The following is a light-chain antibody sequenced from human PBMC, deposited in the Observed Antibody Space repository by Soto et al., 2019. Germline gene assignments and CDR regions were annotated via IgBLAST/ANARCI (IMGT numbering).Light chain of an antibody. CDR3: GTWDSSLSVNV. CDR2: DSD. CDR1: SSNIGNNY. Sequence: QSVLTPPPSVSAAPGQKVTISCSGGSSNIGNNYVSWYQHLPGTAPKLLIFDSDERPSGIPDRFSGSKSGTSATLGITGLQTGDDADYYCGTWDSSLSVNVFGTGTKVTVL. V-gene: IGLV1-51*01. J-gene: IGLJ1*01.